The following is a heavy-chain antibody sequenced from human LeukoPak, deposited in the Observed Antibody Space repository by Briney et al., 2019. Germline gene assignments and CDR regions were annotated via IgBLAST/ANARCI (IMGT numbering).Heavy chain of an antibody. CDR1: GGSISSYY. J-gene: IGHJ3*02. CDR3: ARRRDGYNSRQREAFDI. Sequence: PSETLSLTCTVSGGSISSYYWSWIRQPPGKGLEWIGYIYYSGSTNYNPSLKSRVTISVDTSKNQFSLKLSSVTAADTAVYYCARRRDGYNSRQREAFDIWGQGTMVTVSS. CDR2: IYYSGST. V-gene: IGHV4-59*08. D-gene: IGHD5-24*01.